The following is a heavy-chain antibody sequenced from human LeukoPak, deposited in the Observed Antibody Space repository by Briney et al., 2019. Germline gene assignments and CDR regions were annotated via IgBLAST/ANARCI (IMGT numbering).Heavy chain of an antibody. D-gene: IGHD2-15*01. CDR3: AKAPEYCSGGSCYGFSDY. V-gene: IGHV3-30*02. J-gene: IGHJ4*02. CDR2: IRYDGSNK. Sequence: GGSLRLSRAASGFTFSSYGMHWVRQPPGKGLEWVAFIRYDGSNKYYADSVKGRFTISRDNSKNTLYLQMNRLRAEDTAVYYCAKAPEYCSGGSCYGFSDYWGQGTLVTVSS. CDR1: GFTFSSYG.